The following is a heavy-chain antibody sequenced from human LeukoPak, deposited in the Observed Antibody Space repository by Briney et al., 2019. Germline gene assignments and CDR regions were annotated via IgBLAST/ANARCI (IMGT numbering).Heavy chain of an antibody. Sequence: GGSLRLSCAASGFTFSSYSMNWVRQAPGKGLEWVSSISSSSSYIYYADSVKGRFTISRDNAKNSLYLQMNSLRAEDTAVYYCARHAGSGELLFGVDYYYYYMDVWGKGTTVTVSS. V-gene: IGHV3-21*01. D-gene: IGHD3-16*01. CDR3: ARHAGSGELLFGVDYYYYYMDV. J-gene: IGHJ6*03. CDR1: GFTFSSYS. CDR2: ISSSSSYI.